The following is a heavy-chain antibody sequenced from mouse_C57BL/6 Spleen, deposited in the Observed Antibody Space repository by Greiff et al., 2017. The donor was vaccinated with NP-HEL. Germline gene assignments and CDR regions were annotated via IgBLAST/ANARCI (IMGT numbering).Heavy chain of an antibody. CDR3: ERDGILRGGYYFEY. D-gene: IGHD1-1*01. CDR2: ISGGGSYT. J-gene: IGHJ2*01. CDR1: GFTFSSYA. V-gene: IGHV5-4*01. Sequence: EVQVEESGGGLVKPGGSLKLSCAASGFTFSSYAMSWVRQTPAKRLEWVATISGGGSYTYYPDNVKGRFTIPRDTAKNNLYLQMSHLKSEDSAMFYCERDGILRGGYYFEYWGQGTTVTVSS.